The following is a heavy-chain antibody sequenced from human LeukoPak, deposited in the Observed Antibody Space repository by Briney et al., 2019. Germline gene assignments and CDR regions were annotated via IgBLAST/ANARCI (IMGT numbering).Heavy chain of an antibody. CDR3: ARQGKANYYDSSGXYHFDY. CDR2: IYYSGST. J-gene: IGHJ4*02. CDR1: GGSISSYY. V-gene: IGHV4-59*08. D-gene: IGHD3-22*01. Sequence: SETLSLTCTVSGGSISSYYWSWIRQPPGKGLEWIGYIYYSGSTNYNPSLKSRVTISVDTSKNQFSLKLSSVTAADTAVYYCARQGKANYYDSSGXYHFDYWGQGTLVTVSS.